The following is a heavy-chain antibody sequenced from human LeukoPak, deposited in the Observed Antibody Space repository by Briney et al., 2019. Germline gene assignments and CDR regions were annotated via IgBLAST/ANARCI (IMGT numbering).Heavy chain of an antibody. CDR1: GGTISSGGYY. J-gene: IGHJ4*02. CDR2: IYYSGST. Sequence: SQTLSLTCTVSGGTISSGGYYWSWIRQHPGKGLEWIGYIYYSGSTYYNPSLKSRVTISVDTSKNQFSLKLSSVTAADTAVYYCARYCSSTSCYTGTFDYWGQGTLVTVSS. CDR3: ARYCSSTSCYTGTFDY. V-gene: IGHV4-31*03. D-gene: IGHD2-2*02.